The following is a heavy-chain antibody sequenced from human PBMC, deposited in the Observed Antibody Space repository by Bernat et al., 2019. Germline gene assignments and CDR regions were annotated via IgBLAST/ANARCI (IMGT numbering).Heavy chain of an antibody. Sequence: QVQLVQSGAEVKKPGSSVKVSCKASGGTFSSYAISWVRQAPGQGLEWMGGIIPIFGTANYAQKFQGRVTITADESTSTAYMELSSLRSEDRAVYYCARGGGYCSGGSCQKFIDYWGQGTLVTVSS. D-gene: IGHD2-15*01. CDR3: ARGGGYCSGGSCQKFIDY. V-gene: IGHV1-69*12. CDR2: IIPIFGTA. CDR1: GGTFSSYA. J-gene: IGHJ4*02.